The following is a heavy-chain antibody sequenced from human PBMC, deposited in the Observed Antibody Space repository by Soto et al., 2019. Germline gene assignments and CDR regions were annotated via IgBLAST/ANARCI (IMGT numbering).Heavy chain of an antibody. V-gene: IGHV4-34*01. Sequence: SETLSLTCAVYGGSFSTDYWSWIRQPPGKGLEWIGEINPSGGTNYNPSLKSRVTISVATSKNQFSLKLSSVTAADTAVYYCAGVLVARAPRVLAYWGKGTLVPVSS. CDR1: GGSFSTDY. D-gene: IGHD6-6*01. J-gene: IGHJ4*02. CDR2: INPSGGT. CDR3: AGVLVARAPRVLAY.